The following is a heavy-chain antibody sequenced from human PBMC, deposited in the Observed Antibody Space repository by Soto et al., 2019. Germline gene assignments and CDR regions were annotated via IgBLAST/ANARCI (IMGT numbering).Heavy chain of an antibody. D-gene: IGHD4-17*01. Sequence: GGSLRLSCAASGFTVSSNYMSWVRQAPGKGLEWVSVIYSGGSTYYADSVKGSFTISSDNSKNTLFFKMNSLRSDDTAVYYCARFGAATVAFDIWGQGTMVTVS. V-gene: IGHV3-66*01. CDR1: GFTVSSNY. CDR2: IYSGGST. J-gene: IGHJ3*02. CDR3: ARFGAATVAFDI.